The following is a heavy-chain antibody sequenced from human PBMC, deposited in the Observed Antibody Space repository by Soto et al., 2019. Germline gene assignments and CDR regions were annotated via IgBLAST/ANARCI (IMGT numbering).Heavy chain of an antibody. J-gene: IGHJ6*03. CDR3: AKDNGNRLELGELSLSSNLVYYYYYMDV. Sequence: GGSLRLSCAASGFTFSSYGMHWVRQAPGKGLEWVAVISYDGSNKYYADSVKGRFTISRDNSKNTLYLQMNSLRAEDTAVYYCAKDNGNRLELGELSLSSNLVYYYYYMDVWGKGTTVTVSS. CDR1: GFTFSSYG. V-gene: IGHV3-30*18. CDR2: ISYDGSNK. D-gene: IGHD3-16*02.